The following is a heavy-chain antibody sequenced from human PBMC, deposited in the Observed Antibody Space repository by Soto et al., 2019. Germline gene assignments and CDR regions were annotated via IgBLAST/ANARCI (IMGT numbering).Heavy chain of an antibody. CDR3: ASGKNDDCCSFRGGWFYP. V-gene: IGHV1-69*13. CDR2: IIPIFATA. D-gene: IGHD3-3*01. CDR1: GDTFTSYA. Sequence: GSSVKVSCKASGDTFTSYAMHWVRQAPGQRLEWMGGIIPIFATANYAQKFQGRVTITADESTSTAYMELSSLRSEDTAVYYCASGKNDDCCSFRGGWFYPWGQGTLVTVSS. J-gene: IGHJ5*02.